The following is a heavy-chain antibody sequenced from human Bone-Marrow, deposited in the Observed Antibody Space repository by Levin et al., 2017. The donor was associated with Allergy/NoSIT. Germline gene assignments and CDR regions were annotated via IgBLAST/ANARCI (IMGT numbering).Heavy chain of an antibody. CDR3: ARVRYCSGGSCYSRWFDP. V-gene: IGHV1-8*01. D-gene: IGHD2-15*01. Sequence: ASVKVSCKASGYTFTSYDINWVRQATGQGLEWMGWMNPNSGNTGYAQKFQGRVTMTRNTSISTAYMELSSLRSEDTAVYYCARVRYCSGGSCYSRWFDPWGQGTLVTVSS. CDR1: GYTFTSYD. CDR2: MNPNSGNT. J-gene: IGHJ5*02.